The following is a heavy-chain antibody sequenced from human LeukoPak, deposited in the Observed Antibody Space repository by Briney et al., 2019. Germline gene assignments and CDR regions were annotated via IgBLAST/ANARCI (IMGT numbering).Heavy chain of an antibody. V-gene: IGHV3-30*18. D-gene: IGHD1-26*01. CDR1: GFTFSSYG. CDR3: AKVDSGSSYGMDV. Sequence: GSLRLSCAASGFTFSSYGMHWVRQAPGKGLEWVAVISYDGSNKYYADSVKGRFTISRDNSKNTLYLQMNSLRAEDTAVYYCAKVDSGSSYGMDVWGQGTTVTVSS. CDR2: ISYDGSNK. J-gene: IGHJ6*02.